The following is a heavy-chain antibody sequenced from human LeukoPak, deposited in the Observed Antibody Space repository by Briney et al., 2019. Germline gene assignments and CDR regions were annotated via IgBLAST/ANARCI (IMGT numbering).Heavy chain of an antibody. CDR1: GYTFSSYG. CDR2: ISGNNGNT. CDR3: ARSSLGTITAGPFDY. Sequence: GASVKVSCKASGYTFSSYGIAWVRQAPGQGLEWMGWISGNNGNTNYAQKFQGRVSITTDASTTTAYMELRSLTSDDTALYYCARSSLGTITAGPFDYWGQGTPVTVSS. V-gene: IGHV1-18*01. J-gene: IGHJ4*02. D-gene: IGHD5-12*01.